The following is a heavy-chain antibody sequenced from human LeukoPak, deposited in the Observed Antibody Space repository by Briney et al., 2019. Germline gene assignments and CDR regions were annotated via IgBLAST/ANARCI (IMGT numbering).Heavy chain of an antibody. CDR1: GGTFSSYA. CDR3: ARAQGRYDYVWGSYRY. J-gene: IGHJ4*02. Sequence: ASVKVSCKASGGTFSSYAISWVRQAPGQGLEWMGRIIPTFGTANYAQKFQGRVTITTDESTSTAYMELSSLRSEDTAVYYCARAQGRYDYVWGSYRYWGQGTLVTVSS. D-gene: IGHD3-16*01. V-gene: IGHV1-69*05. CDR2: IIPTFGTA.